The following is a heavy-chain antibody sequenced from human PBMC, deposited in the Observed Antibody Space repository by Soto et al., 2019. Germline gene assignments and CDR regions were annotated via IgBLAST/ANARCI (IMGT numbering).Heavy chain of an antibody. V-gene: IGHV4-59*08. CDR3: ARQVVVPAAANYYYYYMDV. D-gene: IGHD2-2*01. CDR1: GGSISSYY. Sequence: LSETLSLTCTVSGGSISSYYWSWIRQPTGKGLEWIGYIYYSGSTNYNPSLKSRVTISVDTSKNQFSLKLSSVTAADTAVYYCARQVVVPAAANYYYYYMDVWGKGTTVTVSS. CDR2: IYYSGST. J-gene: IGHJ6*03.